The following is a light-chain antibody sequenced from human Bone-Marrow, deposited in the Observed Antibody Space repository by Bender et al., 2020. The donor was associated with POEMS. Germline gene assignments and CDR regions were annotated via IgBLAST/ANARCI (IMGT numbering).Light chain of an antibody. CDR1: TSDIGSYNV. V-gene: IGLV2-14*02. Sequence: QSALTQPASVSGSPGQSITISCTGTTSDIGSYNVVSWYQQHPGNAPRLMIYEVSQRPSGVSNRFSGSKSGNTASLTISGLQAEDEADYYCSSYKSSKVFGGGTKLTVL. CDR2: EVS. J-gene: IGLJ3*02. CDR3: SSYKSSKV.